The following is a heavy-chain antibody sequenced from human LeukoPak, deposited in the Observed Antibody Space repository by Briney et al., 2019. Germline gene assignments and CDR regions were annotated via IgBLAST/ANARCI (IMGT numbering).Heavy chain of an antibody. CDR3: PSFYGSGSYYPKPDY. D-gene: IGHD3-10*01. Sequence: SETLSLTCTVSGGSISSSSYYWSWIRQPPGKGLEWIGSIYCGGAPYYTPSPKIRFTISVATPKTQSPRKLSSVTAAATAVYYFPSFYGSGSYYPKPDYWGQGTLVTASS. V-gene: IGHV4-39*01. CDR1: GGSISSSSYY. CDR2: IYCGGAP. J-gene: IGHJ4*02.